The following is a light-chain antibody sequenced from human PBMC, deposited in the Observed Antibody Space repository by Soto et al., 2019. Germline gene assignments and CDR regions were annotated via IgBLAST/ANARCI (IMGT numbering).Light chain of an antibody. CDR2: ETS. V-gene: IGKV3-20*01. Sequence: ESVLTQSPGTLSLSPGERATLSCRASQSVSSSYLAWYQQKPGQAPRLLIYETSSRATGIPDRFSGSGSGTDFTLTISRLEPEDFAVYYCQQFGSSLLYTFGQGNKLEIK. CDR1: QSVSSSY. CDR3: QQFGSSLLYT. J-gene: IGKJ2*01.